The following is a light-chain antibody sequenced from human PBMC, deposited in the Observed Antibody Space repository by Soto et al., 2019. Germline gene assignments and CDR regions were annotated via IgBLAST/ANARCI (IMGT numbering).Light chain of an antibody. CDR3: GTRDTRLGVVV. V-gene: IGLV1-51*01. J-gene: IGLJ2*01. CDR2: DNN. CDR1: SSNLGNNY. Sequence: QSVLTQPPSVSAAPGQEVTISCSGSSSNLGNNYVSWYQQLPGTAPKLLIYDNNRRPSGTPDRFSGSKSGTSAALAITGLQTGDEADYYCGTRDTRLGVVVFGGGTKLTVL.